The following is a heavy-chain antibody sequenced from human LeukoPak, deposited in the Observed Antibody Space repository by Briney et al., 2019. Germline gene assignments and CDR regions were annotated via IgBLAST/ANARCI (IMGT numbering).Heavy chain of an antibody. CDR2: TRDKAKSYTT. J-gene: IGHJ6*04. CDR3: ARTYTCWDV. CDR1: GFTFSDYY. Sequence: PGESLRLSCAASGFTFSDYYMSWIRQAPGKGLEWVGRTRDKAKSYTTDYAASVKGRFTISKDDSKNSLFLQMNSLKIEDTAVYYCARTYTCWDVWGEGTTVTVSA. D-gene: IGHD2-2*02. V-gene: IGHV3-72*01.